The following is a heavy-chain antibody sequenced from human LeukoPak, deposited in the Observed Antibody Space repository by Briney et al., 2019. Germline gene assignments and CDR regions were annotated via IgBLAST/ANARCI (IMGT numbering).Heavy chain of an antibody. D-gene: IGHD3-3*01. CDR1: GFTFGSYA. CDR2: ISYDGSNK. CDR3: VREGRILRFSDWFPYYLDY. Sequence: HAGGPLRLSCTGTGFTFGSYAMHWVRQAPGQGLEWLAIISYDGSNKYFAASVKGRFTISRDNSKSTLSLEMDSLRTEDTALYYCVREGRILRFSDWFPYYLDYWGQGTLVTVSS. V-gene: IGHV3-30-3*01. J-gene: IGHJ4*02.